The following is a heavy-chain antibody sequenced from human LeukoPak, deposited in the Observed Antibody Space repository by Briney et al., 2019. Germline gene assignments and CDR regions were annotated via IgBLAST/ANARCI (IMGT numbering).Heavy chain of an antibody. V-gene: IGHV3-49*04. Sequence: GGSLRLSCAASGFTFSSYAMSWVRQAPGKGLEWVSFIRSKAYRGTTEYAASVKGRFTISRDDSKSIAYLQMNSLKTEDTAVYYCTSSGYSSGPGAIDYWGQGTLVTVSS. J-gene: IGHJ4*02. CDR1: GFTFSSYA. CDR2: IRSKAYRGTT. CDR3: TSSGYSSGPGAIDY. D-gene: IGHD6-19*01.